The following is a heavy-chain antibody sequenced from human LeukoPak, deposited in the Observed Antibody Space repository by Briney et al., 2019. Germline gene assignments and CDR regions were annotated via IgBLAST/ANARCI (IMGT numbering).Heavy chain of an antibody. Sequence: SETLSLTCTVSGGSISSSSCYWGGIRQPPGKGLEWIGSIYYSGSTYYNPSLKSRVTISVDTSKKQFSLKLSSVTAADTAVYYCAPGATRPGIPWGRGTLVTVSS. D-gene: IGHD1-26*01. V-gene: IGHV4-39*01. CDR3: APGATRPGIP. J-gene: IGHJ5*02. CDR2: IYYSGST. CDR1: GGSISSSSCY.